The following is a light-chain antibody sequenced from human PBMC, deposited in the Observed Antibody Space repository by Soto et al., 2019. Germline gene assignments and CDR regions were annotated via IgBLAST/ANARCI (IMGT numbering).Light chain of an antibody. CDR3: HQRSDWPWT. CDR1: QSVSGY. J-gene: IGKJ1*01. V-gene: IGKV3-11*01. CDR2: DTS. Sequence: GLTQSPGTLSVSPGERATLSCRASQSVSGYLAWYQQKPGQAPRLLIYDTSNRATGIPARFSGSGSGTDFTLTISSLEPEDFAVYYCHQRSDWPWTFGQGTKVDIK.